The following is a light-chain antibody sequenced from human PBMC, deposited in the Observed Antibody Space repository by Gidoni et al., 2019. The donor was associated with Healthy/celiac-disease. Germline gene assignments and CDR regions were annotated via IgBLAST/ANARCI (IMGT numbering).Light chain of an antibody. CDR3: QQYNNWPPLT. V-gene: IGKV3-15*01. J-gene: IGKJ5*01. Sequence: EIVMTQSPATLSVSPGERATLSCRASQSVSINFAWYQQKPGQAPRLLIYGASTRATGIPARFSGSGSGTEFTLTISSLQSEDFAVYYCQQYNNWPPLTFGQGTRLEIK. CDR2: GAS. CDR1: QSVSIN.